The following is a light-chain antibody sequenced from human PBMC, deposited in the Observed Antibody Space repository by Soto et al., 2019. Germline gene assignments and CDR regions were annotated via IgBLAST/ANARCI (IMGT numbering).Light chain of an antibody. CDR2: AAS. CDR3: QQSYSTPWT. CDR1: QFINDY. J-gene: IGKJ1*01. V-gene: IGKV1-39*01. Sequence: DIQMTQSPSSLSASIGDRVTITCRASQFINDYLNWYQQKPGKPPKLLIYAASSLQSGVPSRFSGSGSGTDFTLTISSLQPEDFATYYCQQSYSTPWTFGQGTKGDIK.